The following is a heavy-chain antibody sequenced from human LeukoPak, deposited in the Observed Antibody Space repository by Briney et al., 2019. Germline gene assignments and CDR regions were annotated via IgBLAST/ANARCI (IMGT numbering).Heavy chain of an antibody. Sequence: GGSLRLSCAASGVTFSSYSMNWVRQAPGKGLEWVSSISSSSSYIYYADSVKGRFTISRDNAENSLYLQVNSLRAGDTAVYYCARDYYGSGSRDAFDIWGQGTMVTVSS. V-gene: IGHV3-21*01. CDR3: ARDYYGSGSRDAFDI. CDR1: GVTFSSYS. CDR2: ISSSSSYI. J-gene: IGHJ3*02. D-gene: IGHD3-10*01.